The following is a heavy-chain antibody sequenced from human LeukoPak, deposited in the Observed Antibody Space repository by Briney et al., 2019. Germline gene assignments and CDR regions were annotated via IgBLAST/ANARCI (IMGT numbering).Heavy chain of an antibody. D-gene: IGHD6-25*01. CDR2: FDPEDGET. V-gene: IGHV1-24*01. CDR3: ATGIPGATAPRYYYYYMEV. CDR1: GYTLTELS. J-gene: IGHJ6*03. Sequence: GASVKVSCKVSGYTLTELSMHWVRQAPGKGLEWMGGFDPEDGETIYAQKFQGRVTMTEDTSTDTAYMELSSLRSEDTAVYYCATGIPGATAPRYYYYYMEVWGKGTTVTVSS.